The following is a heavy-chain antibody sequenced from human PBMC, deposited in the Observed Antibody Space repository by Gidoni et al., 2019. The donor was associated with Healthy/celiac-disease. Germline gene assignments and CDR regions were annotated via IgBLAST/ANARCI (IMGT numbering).Heavy chain of an antibody. J-gene: IGHJ4*02. V-gene: IGHV3-33*01. D-gene: IGHD3-22*01. Sequence: QVQLVESGGGVVQPGRSLRLSCAASGFTFSSYGMHWVRQAPGKGLEWVAVIWYDGSNKYYADSVKGRFTISRDNYKNTLYLQMNSLRAEDTAVYYCAREWESHYYDSSQGYWGQGTLVTVSS. CDR1: GFTFSSYG. CDR2: IWYDGSNK. CDR3: AREWESHYYDSSQGY.